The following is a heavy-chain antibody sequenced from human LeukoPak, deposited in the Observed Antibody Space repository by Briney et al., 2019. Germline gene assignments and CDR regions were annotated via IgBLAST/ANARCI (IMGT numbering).Heavy chain of an antibody. CDR2: ISGSGGST. J-gene: IGHJ4*02. CDR3: AKVGDYDFWSGYYPRRAGGAGYFDY. D-gene: IGHD3-3*01. CDR1: GFTFSSYA. Sequence: GGSLRLSCAASGFTFSSYAMSWVRQAPGKGLEWVSAISGSGGSTYYADSVKGRFTISRDNSKNTLYLQMNSLRAEDTAVYYCAKVGDYDFWSGYYPRRAGGAGYFDYWGQGTLVTVSS. V-gene: IGHV3-23*01.